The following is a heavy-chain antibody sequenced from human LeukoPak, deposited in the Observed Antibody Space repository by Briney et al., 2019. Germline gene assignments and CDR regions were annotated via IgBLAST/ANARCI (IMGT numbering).Heavy chain of an antibody. CDR1: GFTFSSYP. CDR3: ARERVTTVAFDI. Sequence: GGPLRLSCAASGFTFSSYPMSWVRQAPGKGLEWVSYIITTSSQTYYRDSVKGRFTISRDNAKNSLYLQMNSLRAEDTAVYYCARERVTTVAFDIWGQGTMGTLSS. J-gene: IGHJ3*02. D-gene: IGHD4-17*01. CDR2: IITTSSQT. V-gene: IGHV3-21*01.